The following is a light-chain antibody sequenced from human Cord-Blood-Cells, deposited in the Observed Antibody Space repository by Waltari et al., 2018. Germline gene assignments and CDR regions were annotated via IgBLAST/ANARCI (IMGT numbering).Light chain of an antibody. CDR3: QQSYRTPYS. V-gene: IGKV1-39*01. CDR1: QSISSY. CDR2: AAS. J-gene: IGKJ2*03. Sequence: EIQMTQSPSSLSASVGDRVTITCRASQSISSYLNWYQQKPGKAPKLLIYAASSLQSGVPSRFSGSGSGTDFPLTISSLQPEDFATYYCQQSYRTPYSFGQGTKLEI.